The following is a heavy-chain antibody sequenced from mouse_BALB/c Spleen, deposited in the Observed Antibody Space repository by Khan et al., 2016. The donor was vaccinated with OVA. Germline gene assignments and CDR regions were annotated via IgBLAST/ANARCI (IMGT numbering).Heavy chain of an antibody. Sequence: EVELVESGPGLVKPSQSLSLTCTVTGYSITSGYAWYWIRQFPGNKLEWMGYISYSGVTSYTPSLKSRISITRDTSKNQFFLQLTSVTTEDTATYYCARGNYYGYYFDYWGQGTTLTVSS. J-gene: IGHJ2*01. CDR3: ARGNYYGYYFDY. V-gene: IGHV3-2*02. D-gene: IGHD1-1*01. CDR1: GYSITSGYA. CDR2: ISYSGVT.